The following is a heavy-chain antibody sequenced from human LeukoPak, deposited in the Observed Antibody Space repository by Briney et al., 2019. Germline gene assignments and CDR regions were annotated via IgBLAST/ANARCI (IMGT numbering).Heavy chain of an antibody. Sequence: PSETLSLTCTVSGGSISSSSYYWGWIRQPPGKGLEWIGSIYYSGSTYYNPSLKSRVTISVDTSKNQFSLKLSSVTAADTAVYYCARQHPSITMIVVAMGAFDIWGQGTMVTVSS. D-gene: IGHD3-22*01. V-gene: IGHV4-39*01. CDR2: IYYSGST. CDR1: GGSISSSSYY. CDR3: ARQHPSITMIVVAMGAFDI. J-gene: IGHJ3*02.